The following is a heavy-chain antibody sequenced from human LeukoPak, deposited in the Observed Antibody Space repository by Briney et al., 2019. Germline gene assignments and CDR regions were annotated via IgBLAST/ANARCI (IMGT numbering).Heavy chain of an antibody. Sequence: TSETLSLTCAVYGGSFCGYYWSWIRQPPGKGLEWIGEINHSGSTNYNPSLKSRVTISVNTSKNQFSLKLSSVTAADTAVYYCARYRSWFGELGLDYWGQGTLVTVSS. CDR3: ARYRSWFGELGLDY. CDR1: GGSFCGYY. D-gene: IGHD3-10*01. J-gene: IGHJ4*02. V-gene: IGHV4-34*01. CDR2: INHSGST.